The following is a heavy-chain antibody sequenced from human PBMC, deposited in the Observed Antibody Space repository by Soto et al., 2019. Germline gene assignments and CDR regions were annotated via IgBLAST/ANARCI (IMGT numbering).Heavy chain of an antibody. Sequence: ASVKVYCKASVYTLTGYYVHWVRQAPGQGLEWMGWINPNSGGTNYAQKFQGWVTMTRDTSISTAYMELSRLRSDDTAVYYCARAIVGATTTYYYYGMDVWGQGTTVTVSS. V-gene: IGHV1-2*04. CDR1: VYTLTGYY. J-gene: IGHJ6*02. CDR2: INPNSGGT. CDR3: ARAIVGATTTYYYYGMDV. D-gene: IGHD1-26*01.